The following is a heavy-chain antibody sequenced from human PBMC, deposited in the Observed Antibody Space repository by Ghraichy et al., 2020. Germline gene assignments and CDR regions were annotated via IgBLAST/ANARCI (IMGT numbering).Heavy chain of an antibody. D-gene: IGHD4-17*01. CDR1: GFTFTSYW. V-gene: IGHV3-7*03. CDR2: IKQDGGEK. Sequence: GGSLRLSCAASGFTFTSYWMSWVRQAPGKGLEWVANIKQDGGEKHYVDSVKGRCTISRDNAKNSLYLQMNSLRAEDTAVYYCARSPRYYFDYWGRGTLVTVSS. CDR3: ARSPRYYFDY. J-gene: IGHJ4*02.